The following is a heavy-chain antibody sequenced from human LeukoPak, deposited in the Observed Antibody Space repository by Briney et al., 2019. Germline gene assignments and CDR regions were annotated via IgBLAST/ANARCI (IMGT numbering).Heavy chain of an antibody. CDR1: GFTFSSYA. J-gene: IGHJ4*02. V-gene: IGHV3-23*01. Sequence: GGSLRLSCAASGFTFSSYAMSWVRQAPGKGLEWVSAISGSGGSTYYADSVKGRFTISRDNSKNTLYLQMNSLRAEDTAVYYCAKDLDILTGYYGSSVDYWGQGTLVTVSS. CDR2: ISGSGGST. CDR3: AKDLDILTGYYGSSVDY. D-gene: IGHD3-9*01.